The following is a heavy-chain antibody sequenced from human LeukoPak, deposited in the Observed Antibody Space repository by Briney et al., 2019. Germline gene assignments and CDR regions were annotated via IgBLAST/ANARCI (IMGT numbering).Heavy chain of an antibody. CDR1: GYTFTSYD. Sequence: ASVKVSCKASGYTFTSYDINWVRQATGQGLEWMGWMNPNSGNTGYAQKFQGRVTMTRNTSISTAYMELSSLKSEDTAVYYCAREGGSSGYYYDYYYYGMDVWGQGTTVTVSS. V-gene: IGHV1-8*01. CDR2: MNPNSGNT. CDR3: AREGGSSGYYYDYYYYGMDV. D-gene: IGHD3-22*01. J-gene: IGHJ6*02.